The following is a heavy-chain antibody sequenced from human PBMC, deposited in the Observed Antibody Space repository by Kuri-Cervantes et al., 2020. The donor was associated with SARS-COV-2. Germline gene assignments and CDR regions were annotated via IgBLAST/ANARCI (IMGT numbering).Heavy chain of an antibody. CDR3: ARLKRGSNWFDP. CDR2: IYYSGST. Sequence: ESLKISCTASGGSISSSSYYWGWIRQPPGKGLEWIGSIYYSGSTYYNPSLKSRVTISVDTSKNQFSLKLSSVTAADTAVYYCARLKRGSNWFDPWGQGTLVTVSS. D-gene: IGHD2-15*01. V-gene: IGHV4-39*07. CDR1: GGSISSSSYY. J-gene: IGHJ5*02.